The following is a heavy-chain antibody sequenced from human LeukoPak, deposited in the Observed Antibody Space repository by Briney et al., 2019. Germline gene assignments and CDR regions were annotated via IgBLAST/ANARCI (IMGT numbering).Heavy chain of an antibody. D-gene: IGHD6-13*01. Sequence: GGSLRLSCAASGFPFSSYSMTWVRQAPGKGLEWVASIKPDGTTKFYVDSVKGRFTISRDNALNSLYLQMNSLRAEDTAIYYCARSIPYGTTWYGRSDYWGQGTLVTVSS. CDR2: IKPDGTTK. V-gene: IGHV3-7*03. CDR3: ARSIPYGTTWYGRSDY. J-gene: IGHJ4*02. CDR1: GFPFSSYS.